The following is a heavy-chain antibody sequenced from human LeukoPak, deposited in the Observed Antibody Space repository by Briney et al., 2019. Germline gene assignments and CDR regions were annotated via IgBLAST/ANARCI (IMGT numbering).Heavy chain of an antibody. J-gene: IGHJ4*02. CDR2: IYPGDSDT. V-gene: IGHV5-51*01. CDR3: ARCPSHSSSFDY. D-gene: IGHD6-6*01. Sequence: RGESLKISCKGSGYSFTSYWIGWVRQMPGKGLEWMGIIYPGDSDTRYSPSFQGQVTIAADKSISTAYLQWSSLKASDTAMYSCARCPSHSSSFDYWGQGTLVTVSS. CDR1: GYSFTSYW.